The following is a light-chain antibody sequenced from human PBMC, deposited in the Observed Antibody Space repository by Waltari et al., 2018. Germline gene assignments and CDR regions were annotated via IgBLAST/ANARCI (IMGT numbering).Light chain of an antibody. J-gene: IGKJ2*01. Sequence: EIVLTQSPATLSVSPAVRATLSCRARQSVSSNLAWYQHKPGQAHRLLVDGASSRSTCIPARFRSSESGTEFTHTISSLQSEDVAVYYGQQYNIWPPVTFGQGTKLEIK. CDR3: QQYNIWPPVT. V-gene: IGKV3-15*01. CDR1: QSVSSN. CDR2: GAS.